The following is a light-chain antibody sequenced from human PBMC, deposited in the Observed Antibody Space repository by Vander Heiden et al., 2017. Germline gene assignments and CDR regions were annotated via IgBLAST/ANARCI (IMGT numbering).Light chain of an antibody. V-gene: IGLV3-21*03. CDR1: NIGSKN. J-gene: IGLJ2*01. CDR2: AES. Sequence: SYVLTQPPSVSVAPGKTARITCGGNNIGSKNVHWYQQKPGQAPVLLVYAESDRPSGIPERFSGAKSGNTATLTINRVEAGEEADYYCQVWDTTSDQVVFGGGTKLTVL. CDR3: QVWDTTSDQVV.